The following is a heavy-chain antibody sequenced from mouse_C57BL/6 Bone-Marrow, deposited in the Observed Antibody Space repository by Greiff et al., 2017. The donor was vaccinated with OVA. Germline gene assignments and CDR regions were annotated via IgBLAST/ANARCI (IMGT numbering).Heavy chain of an antibody. Sequence: EVQRVESGGGLVKPGGSLKLSCAASGFTFSDYGMHWVRQAPEKGLEWVAYISSGSSTIYYADTVKGRFTLSRDNANNTLFLQMISLRSEDSAMYYCARSNYWYFDVWGTGTTVTVSS. J-gene: IGHJ1*03. CDR3: ARSNYWYFDV. CDR1: GFTFSDYG. CDR2: ISSGSSTI. V-gene: IGHV5-17*01.